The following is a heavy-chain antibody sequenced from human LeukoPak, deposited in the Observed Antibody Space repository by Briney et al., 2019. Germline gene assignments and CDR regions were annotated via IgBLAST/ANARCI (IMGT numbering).Heavy chain of an antibody. CDR2: MYQTGSS. D-gene: IGHD2-21*01. CDR1: GGSISDYS. Sequence: SETLSLTCTVSGGSISDYSWTWIRQPPGKGLEWIGSMYQTGSSYYNPSLKSRVTISLDTSKNQVSLKLTFVTAADTAFYFCARENVVAQGTFDYWGQGTLVTVSS. J-gene: IGHJ4*02. CDR3: ARENVVAQGTFDY. V-gene: IGHV4-38-2*02.